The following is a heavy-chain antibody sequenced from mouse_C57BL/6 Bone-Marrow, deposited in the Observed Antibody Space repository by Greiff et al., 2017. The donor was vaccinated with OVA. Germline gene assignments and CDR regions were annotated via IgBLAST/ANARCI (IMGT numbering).Heavy chain of an antibody. CDR3: ATEGYGSSFDY. CDR2: IDPEDGDT. CDR1: GFNIKDYY. D-gene: IGHD1-1*01. J-gene: IGHJ2*01. V-gene: IGHV14-1*01. Sequence: VQLQQSGAELVRPGASVKLSCTASGFNIKDYYMHWVKQRPEQGLEWIGRIDPEDGDTEYAPKFQGKATMTADTSSNTAYLQLSSLTSEDTAVYYCATEGYGSSFDYWGQGTTLTVSS.